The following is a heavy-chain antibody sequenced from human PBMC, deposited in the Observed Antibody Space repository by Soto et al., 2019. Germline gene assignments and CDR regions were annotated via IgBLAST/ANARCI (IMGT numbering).Heavy chain of an antibody. CDR1: GDSISSSNW. CDR3: ARDQIFGVVRTHYYYAMDV. CDR2: IYHSGST. Sequence: QVQLQESGPGLVKPSETLSLTCAVSGDSISSSNWWSWVRQSPGKGLEWIGEIYHSGSTNYNPSLMSRATISLDKSKNQFSLRLRSVTAADTAVYYCARDQIFGVVRTHYYYAMDVWGQGTTVTVSS. D-gene: IGHD3-3*01. V-gene: IGHV4-4*02. J-gene: IGHJ6*02.